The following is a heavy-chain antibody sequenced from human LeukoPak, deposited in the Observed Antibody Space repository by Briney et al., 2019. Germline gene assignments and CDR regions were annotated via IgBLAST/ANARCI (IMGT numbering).Heavy chain of an antibody. V-gene: IGHV1-2*02. J-gene: IGHJ4*02. CDR3: ATTLTTVTTWVIY. D-gene: IGHD4-17*01. CDR1: GYTFTGYY. CDR2: INPNSGGT. Sequence: GASVKVSCKASGYTFTGYYMHWVRQAPGQGLEWMGWINPNSGGTNYAQKFQGRVTMTRDTSISTAYMELSRLRSDDTAVYYCATTLTTVTTWVIYWGQGTLVTVSS.